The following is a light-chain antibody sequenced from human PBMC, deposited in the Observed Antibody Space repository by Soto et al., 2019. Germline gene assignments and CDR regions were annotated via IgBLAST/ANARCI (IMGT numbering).Light chain of an antibody. Sequence: EIVLTQSPATLSLSPGDRATLSCRASQSVDRYLAWYQEKPGQAPRLLIYDTSDKATGIPDRFSGSGSGTDVTLTISSLEPEEFAVYYCQQGSNWYPLGQGTKLEIK. V-gene: IGKV3-11*01. CDR2: DTS. J-gene: IGKJ2*01. CDR3: QQGSNWYP. CDR1: QSVDRY.